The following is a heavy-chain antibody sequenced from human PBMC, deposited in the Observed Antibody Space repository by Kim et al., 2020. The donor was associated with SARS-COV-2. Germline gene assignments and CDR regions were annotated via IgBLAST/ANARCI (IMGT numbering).Heavy chain of an antibody. CDR3: TRDSPYYYYGMDV. Sequence: GGSLRLSCTASGFTFGDYAMSWFRQAPGKGLEWVGFIRSKAYGGTTEYAASVKVRFTISRDDSKSIAYLQMNSLKTEDTAVYYCTRDSPYYYYGMDVWGQGTTVTVSS. J-gene: IGHJ6*02. V-gene: IGHV3-49*03. CDR2: IRSKAYGGTT. CDR1: GFTFGDYA.